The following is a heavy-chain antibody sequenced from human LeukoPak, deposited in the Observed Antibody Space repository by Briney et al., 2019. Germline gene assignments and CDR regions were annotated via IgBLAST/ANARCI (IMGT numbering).Heavy chain of an antibody. CDR1: GYTFTSYD. Sequence: GASVKVSCKASGYTFTSYDINWVRQATGQGLEWMGWMNPNSGNTGYAQKFQGRVTITRNTSISTAYMELSSLRSEDTAVYYCARELAVAGYYFDYWGQGTLVTVSS. J-gene: IGHJ4*02. CDR3: ARELAVAGYYFDY. V-gene: IGHV1-8*03. D-gene: IGHD6-19*01. CDR2: MNPNSGNT.